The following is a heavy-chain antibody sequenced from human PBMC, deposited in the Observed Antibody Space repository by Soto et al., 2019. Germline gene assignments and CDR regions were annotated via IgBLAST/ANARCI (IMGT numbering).Heavy chain of an antibody. V-gene: IGHV3-21*01. Sequence: GGSLIPSCTFSGFACNNSGINLVLQARGKGLYWGSSISNSDYTYYADAVTGGFTISRDKATNSVSLQMNTLRAEDTAVYYCAREKSIIIPAVSDFWGQGTLVTVSS. J-gene: IGHJ4*02. D-gene: IGHD2-2*01. CDR1: GFACNNSG. CDR2: ISNSDYT. CDR3: AREKSIIIPAVSDF.